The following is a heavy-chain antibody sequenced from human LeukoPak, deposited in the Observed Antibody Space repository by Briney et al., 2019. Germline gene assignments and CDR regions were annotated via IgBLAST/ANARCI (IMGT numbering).Heavy chain of an antibody. CDR1: GGTLISYA. CDR3: AREGRMRDSYYYYGMDV. D-gene: IGHD5-24*01. J-gene: IGHJ6*02. Sequence: SVKVSCKASGGTLISYAISWVRQAPGQGLEWMGGIIPIFGTANYAQKFQGRVTITADESTSTAYMELSSLRSEDTAVYYCAREGRMRDSYYYYGMDVWGQGTTVTVSS. V-gene: IGHV1-69*13. CDR2: IIPIFGTA.